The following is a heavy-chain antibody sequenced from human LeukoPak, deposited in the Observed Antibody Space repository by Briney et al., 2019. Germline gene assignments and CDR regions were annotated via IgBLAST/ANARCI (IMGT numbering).Heavy chain of an antibody. CDR2: IYTSGST. V-gene: IGHV4-4*07. CDR3: ARGSRGGRLYCYYYMDV. J-gene: IGHJ6*03. CDR1: GGSISSYY. Sequence: PPETLSLTCTVSGGSISSYYWSWIRQPAGKGLEWIGRIYTSGSTNYNPSLKSRVTMSVDTSKNQFSLKLSSVTAADTAVYCCARGSRGGRLYCYYYMDVWGKGTTVTVSS. D-gene: IGHD3-10*01.